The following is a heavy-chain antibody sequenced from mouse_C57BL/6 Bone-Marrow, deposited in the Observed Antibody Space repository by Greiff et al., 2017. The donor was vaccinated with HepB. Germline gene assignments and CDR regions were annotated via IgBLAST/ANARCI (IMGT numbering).Heavy chain of an antibody. V-gene: IGHV5-6*01. CDR2: ISSGGSYT. J-gene: IGHJ3*01. Sequence: EVNVVESGGDLVKPGGSLKLSCAASGFTFSSYGMSWVRQTPDKRLEWVATISSGGSYTYYPDSVKGRVTISRDNAKNTLYLQMSSLKSEDTAMYYCARAWFAYWGQGTLVTVSA. CDR3: ARAWFAY. CDR1: GFTFSSYG.